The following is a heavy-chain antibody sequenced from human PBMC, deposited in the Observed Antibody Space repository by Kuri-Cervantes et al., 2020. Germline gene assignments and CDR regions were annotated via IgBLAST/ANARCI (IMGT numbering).Heavy chain of an antibody. D-gene: IGHD2-2*01. CDR1: GYSISSVFY. CDR2: IYGSGST. Sequence: GSLRLSCAVSGYSISSVFYWGWIRQPPGKGLEWIGSIYGSGSTSYNASLQSRITISVDTSKNQFSLKLNSVAAADTAVYYCVRVASNLVPAAAFDYWGQGTLVTVSS. CDR3: VRVASNLVPAAAFDY. V-gene: IGHV4-38-2*01. J-gene: IGHJ4*02.